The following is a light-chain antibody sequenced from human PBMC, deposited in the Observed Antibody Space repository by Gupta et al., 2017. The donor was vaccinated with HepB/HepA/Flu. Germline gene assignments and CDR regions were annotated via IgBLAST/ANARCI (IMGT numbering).Light chain of an antibody. V-gene: IGKV3-20*01. Sequence: EIVLTQSPGTLSLSPGERAALSCRASQSVSGRYLAWYQQKFGQAPRLLIYAASSRATGIPDRFSGSGSGTDFTLTISRLEPEDFAVYYCQQYGTSYTFGQGTKLEI. J-gene: IGKJ2*01. CDR3: QQYGTSYT. CDR2: AAS. CDR1: QSVSGRY.